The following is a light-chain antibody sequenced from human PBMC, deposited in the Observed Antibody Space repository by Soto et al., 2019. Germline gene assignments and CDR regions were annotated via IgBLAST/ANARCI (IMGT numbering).Light chain of an antibody. CDR1: QSVSSSY. J-gene: IGKJ2*01. CDR2: GAC. V-gene: IGKV3D-7*01. Sequence: EIVLTQSPATVSLSPGERATLSCRASQSVSSSYLAWYQQKPGQAPRLLIYGACTRATGIPARFSGSGSGTEFTLTISSLQSEDFATYYCLQQNNYPRTFGQGTKVDIK. CDR3: LQQNNYPRT.